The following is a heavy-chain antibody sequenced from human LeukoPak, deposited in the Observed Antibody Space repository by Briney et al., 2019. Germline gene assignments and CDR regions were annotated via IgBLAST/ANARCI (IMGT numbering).Heavy chain of an antibody. Sequence: PSETLSLTCTVSGGSISSSTYYWGWIRQSPGKGLEWIGYVYYTGSTNYNPSLNSRVTMSIDTSKNQFSLRLSSVTAADTAVYYCARVVGFYDSSAFDLWGQGTLVTVSS. CDR2: VYYTGST. V-gene: IGHV4-61*05. CDR1: GGSISSSTYY. CDR3: ARVVGFYDSSAFDL. D-gene: IGHD3-22*01. J-gene: IGHJ5*02.